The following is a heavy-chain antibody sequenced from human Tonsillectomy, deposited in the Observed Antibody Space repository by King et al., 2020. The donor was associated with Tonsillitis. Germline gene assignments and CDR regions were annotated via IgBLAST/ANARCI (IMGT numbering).Heavy chain of an antibody. J-gene: IGHJ6*02. CDR2: ISWNSGSI. V-gene: IGHV3-9*01. CDR3: AKGIFQYSSGWLLPPLFDGMDV. Sequence: QLVQSGGGLVQPGRSLRLSCAASGFTFDDYAMHWVRQAPGKGLEWVSGISWNSGSIGYADSVKGRFTISRDNAKNSLYLQMNSLRAEDTALYYCAKGIFQYSSGWLLPPLFDGMDVWGQGTTVTVSS. D-gene: IGHD6-19*01. CDR1: GFTFDDYA.